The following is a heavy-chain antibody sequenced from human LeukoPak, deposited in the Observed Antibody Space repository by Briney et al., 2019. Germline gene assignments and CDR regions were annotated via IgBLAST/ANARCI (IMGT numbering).Heavy chain of an antibody. Sequence: PGRSLRLSCAASGFTFDDYAMHWVRQAPGKGLEWVSGISRNSGSIGYADSVKGRFTISRDNAKNSLYLQMNSLRAEDTALCYCAKEYSGSYDYWGQGTLVTVSS. CDR2: ISRNSGSI. CDR1: GFTFDDYA. CDR3: AKEYSGSYDY. J-gene: IGHJ4*02. D-gene: IGHD3-10*01. V-gene: IGHV3-9*01.